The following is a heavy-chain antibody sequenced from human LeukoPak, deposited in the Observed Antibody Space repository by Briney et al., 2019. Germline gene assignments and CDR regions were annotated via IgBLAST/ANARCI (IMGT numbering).Heavy chain of an antibody. CDR3: AKDTNIVVVPAATYFDY. Sequence: GGSLRLSCAASGFTFSDYYMSWIRQAPGKGLEWVSYISSSGSTIYYADSVKGRFTISRDNAKNSLYLQMNSLRAEDTAVYYCAKDTNIVVVPAATYFDYWGQGTLVTVSS. CDR2: ISSSGSTI. D-gene: IGHD2-2*01. CDR1: GFTFSDYY. V-gene: IGHV3-11*01. J-gene: IGHJ4*02.